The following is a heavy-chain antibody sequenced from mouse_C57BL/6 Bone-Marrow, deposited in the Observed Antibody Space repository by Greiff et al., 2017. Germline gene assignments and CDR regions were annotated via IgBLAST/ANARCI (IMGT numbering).Heavy chain of an antibody. J-gene: IGHJ4*01. CDR2: IDPSDSYT. Sequence: QVQLQQPGAELVMPGASVKLSCKASGYTFTSYWMHWVKQRPGQGLEWIGEIDPSDSYTNYNQKFKGKSTLTVDKSSSTAYMQLSSLTSEDSAVYYCAREVLRVMGGYYAMDYWGQGTSVTVSS. CDR1: GYTFTSYW. V-gene: IGHV1-69*01. CDR3: AREVLRVMGGYYAMDY. D-gene: IGHD1-1*01.